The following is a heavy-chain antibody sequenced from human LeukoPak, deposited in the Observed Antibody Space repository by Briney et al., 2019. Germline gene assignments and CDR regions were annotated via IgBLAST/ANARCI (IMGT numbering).Heavy chain of an antibody. CDR1: GGSISSSSYY. J-gene: IGHJ3*02. CDR3: ARHPYIVVVPAAMEGDDAFDI. Sequence: SETLSLTCTVSGGSISSSSYYWGWIRQPPGKGLEWIGSIYYSGSTYYNPSLKSRVTISVDTSKNQFSLKLSSVTAADTAVYYCARHPYIVVVPAAMEGDDAFDIWGQGTMVTVSS. CDR2: IYYSGST. D-gene: IGHD2-2*01. V-gene: IGHV4-39*01.